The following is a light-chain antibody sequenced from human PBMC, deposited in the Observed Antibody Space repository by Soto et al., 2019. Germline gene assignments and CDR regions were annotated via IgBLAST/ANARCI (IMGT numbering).Light chain of an antibody. CDR2: RAS. V-gene: IGKV3-20*01. J-gene: IGKJ4*01. CDR1: QSVSSNY. CDR3: QQYAASPLT. Sequence: EIVLTQSSGTLSLSPGERVTLSCRASQSVSSNYLAWYQQKSGQAPMLLIYRASTRATGIPDRFSGSGSGTDFSLIISRLEPEDSAVYYCQQYAASPLTFGGGTKLEIK.